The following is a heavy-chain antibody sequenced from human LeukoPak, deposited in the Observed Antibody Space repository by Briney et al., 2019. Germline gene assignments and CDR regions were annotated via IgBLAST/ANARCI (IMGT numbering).Heavy chain of an antibody. V-gene: IGHV3-23*01. Sequence: GGSLRLSCAASGFTLSSYAMSWVPQAPGKGLEWVSAISGSGGCTYYADSVKGRFTISRDNSKNTLYLQMNSLRAEDTAVYYCARRVYYYDSSGYVQDVWGKGTTVTVSS. D-gene: IGHD3-22*01. CDR1: GFTLSSYA. J-gene: IGHJ6*04. CDR2: ISGSGGCT. CDR3: ARRVYYYDSSGYVQDV.